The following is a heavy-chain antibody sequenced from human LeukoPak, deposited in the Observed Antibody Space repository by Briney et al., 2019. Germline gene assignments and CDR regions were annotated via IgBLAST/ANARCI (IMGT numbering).Heavy chain of an antibody. V-gene: IGHV1-18*01. CDR1: GYTFPTYG. Sequence: GASVKVSCKASGYTFPTYGINWVRQAPGQGLEWMGWINAYNGDTKYAQRLQGRVTVTADTSTTTAYMELRALRSDDTAVYYCARAYGSGSYYVKAADYWGQGTLVTVSS. J-gene: IGHJ4*02. CDR2: INAYNGDT. D-gene: IGHD3-10*01. CDR3: ARAYGSGSYYVKAADY.